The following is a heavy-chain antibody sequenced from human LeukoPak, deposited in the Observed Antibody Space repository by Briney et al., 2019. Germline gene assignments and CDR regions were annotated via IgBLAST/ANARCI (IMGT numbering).Heavy chain of an antibody. D-gene: IGHD2-15*01. CDR1: GGFISSYY. CDR2: VDYRGNT. V-gene: IGHV4-59*01. CDR3: ARVEVGAANRQWYGMDV. Sequence: SETLSLTCTISGGFISSYYWSWIRQPPGKGLEWIGYVDYRGNTNFNPSLKSRVTISIDTSKSLFSLKLNSVTAADTAVYYCARVEVGAANRQWYGMDVWGQGTTVTVSS. J-gene: IGHJ6*02.